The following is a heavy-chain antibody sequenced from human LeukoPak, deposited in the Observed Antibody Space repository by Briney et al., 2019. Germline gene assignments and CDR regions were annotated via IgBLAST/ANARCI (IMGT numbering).Heavy chain of an antibody. CDR3: AKDNMGIAAADPFDY. J-gene: IGHJ4*02. CDR1: GFTFSSYA. CDR2: ISGSGGST. V-gene: IGHV3-23*01. Sequence: GGSLRLSCAASGFTFSSYAMSWVRQAPGKGLEWVSAISGSGGSTYHADSVKGRFTISRDNSKNTLYLQMNSLRAEDTAVYYCAKDNMGIAAADPFDYWGQGTLVTVSS. D-gene: IGHD6-13*01.